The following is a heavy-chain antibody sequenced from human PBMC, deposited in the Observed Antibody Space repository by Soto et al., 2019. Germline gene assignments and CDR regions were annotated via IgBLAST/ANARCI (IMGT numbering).Heavy chain of an antibody. CDR3: ARVNDASYYFDY. D-gene: IGHD2-8*01. Sequence: PSETLSLTCAVSGGSISSGGYSWSWIRQPPGKGLEWIGYIYHSGSTYYNPSLKSRVTISVDRSKNQFSLKLSSVTAADTAVYYCARVNDASYYFDYWGQGTLVTVSS. J-gene: IGHJ4*02. V-gene: IGHV4-30-2*01. CDR2: IYHSGST. CDR1: GGSISSGGYS.